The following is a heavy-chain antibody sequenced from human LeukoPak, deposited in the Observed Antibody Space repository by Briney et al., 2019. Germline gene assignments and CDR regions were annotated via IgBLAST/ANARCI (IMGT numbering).Heavy chain of an antibody. Sequence: SETLSLTCIVSGGSISSYYWSWIRQPPGKGLEWIGYIYYSGTTNYNPSLESRVTISVDTSRNQFSLKLTSVTAADTAVYYCARLMGSTSRVFDSWGQGTLVTVS. CDR3: ARLMGSTSRVFDS. CDR2: IYYSGTT. D-gene: IGHD2-2*01. CDR1: GGSISSYY. V-gene: IGHV4-59*01. J-gene: IGHJ4*02.